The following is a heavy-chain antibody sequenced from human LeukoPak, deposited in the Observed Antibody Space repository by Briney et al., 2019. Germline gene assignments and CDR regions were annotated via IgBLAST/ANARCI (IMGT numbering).Heavy chain of an antibody. CDR1: GGSISSSSYY. CDR3: ARRDGYNLHFGY. CDR2: IYYSGST. D-gene: IGHD5-24*01. V-gene: IGHV4-39*01. J-gene: IGHJ4*02. Sequence: SETLSLTCTVSGGSISSSSYYWGWIRQPPGKGLEWIGSIYYSGSTYYNPSLKSRVTISVDTSKNQFSLKLSSVTAADTAVYYCARRDGYNLHFGYWGQGTLVTVSS.